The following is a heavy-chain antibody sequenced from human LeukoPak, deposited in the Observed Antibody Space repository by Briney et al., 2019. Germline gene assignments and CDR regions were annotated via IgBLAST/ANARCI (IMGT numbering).Heavy chain of an antibody. CDR2: IYTSGST. Sequence: PSETLSLTCTVSGGSISSGSYYWSWIRQPAGKGLEWIGRIYTSGSTNYNPSLKSRVTISVDTSKNQFSLKLSSVTAADTAVYYCARGIGVRNYYDSSGYYRERRAFDIWGQGTMVTVSS. J-gene: IGHJ3*02. CDR3: ARGIGVRNYYDSSGYYRERRAFDI. CDR1: GGSISSGSYY. D-gene: IGHD3-22*01. V-gene: IGHV4-61*02.